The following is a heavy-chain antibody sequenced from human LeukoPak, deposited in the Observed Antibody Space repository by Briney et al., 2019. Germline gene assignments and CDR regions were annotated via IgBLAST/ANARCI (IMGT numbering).Heavy chain of an antibody. V-gene: IGHV3-23*01. CDR1: GFTFSNYI. D-gene: IGHD3-3*01. J-gene: IGHJ6*02. CDR2: ISGSGGIT. Sequence: GGSLRLSCAASGFTFSNYILTWVRQAPGKGLEWVSGISGSGGITYYADSVKGRFTISRDNSENRLYLQMNSLRAEDTAVYFCARVGYYDFWSGPGYGMDVWAQGTTVTVSS. CDR3: ARVGYYDFWSGPGYGMDV.